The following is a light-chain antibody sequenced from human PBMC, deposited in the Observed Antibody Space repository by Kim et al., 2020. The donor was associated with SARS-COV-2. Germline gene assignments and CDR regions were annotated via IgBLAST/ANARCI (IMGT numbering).Light chain of an antibody. V-gene: IGKV1-5*01. J-gene: IGKJ3*01. Sequence: GDRVTITCRASQTISTWLAWYQQKPGKPPNALISDASSLESGVPSRFSGSGYGTEFTLTISSLQPDDFATYYCQEYNSDFTFGPGTKVDIK. CDR1: QTISTW. CDR2: DAS. CDR3: QEYNSDFT.